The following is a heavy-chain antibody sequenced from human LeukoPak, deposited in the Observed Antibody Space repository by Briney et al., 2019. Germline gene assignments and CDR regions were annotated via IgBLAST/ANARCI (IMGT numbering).Heavy chain of an antibody. V-gene: IGHV1-46*01. CDR2: INPSGGST. CDR1: GYTFTSYY. J-gene: IGHJ6*02. Sequence: ASVKVSCKASGYTFTSYYMHWVRQAPGQGLEWMGIINPSGGSTSYAQKFQGRVTITADESTSTAYMELSSLRSEDTAVYYCARASWTTATYGMDVWGQGTTVTVSS. CDR3: ARASWTTATYGMDV. D-gene: IGHD3/OR15-3a*01.